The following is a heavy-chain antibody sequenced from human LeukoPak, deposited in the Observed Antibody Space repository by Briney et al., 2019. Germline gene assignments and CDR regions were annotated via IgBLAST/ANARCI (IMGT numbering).Heavy chain of an antibody. CDR2: MYYSGSP. J-gene: IGHJ4*02. V-gene: IGHV4-59*07. D-gene: IGHD6-13*01. Sequence: PSDTLSLTCTVSGGSISGYYWSWIRQPPGKGLEYIGYMYYSGSPNYNPSLKSRVTISVDTSKDQFSLKLTSVTAADTAVYYCATKRFSSSWPPDYWGEGTLVTVSS. CDR3: ATKRFSSSWPPDY. CDR1: GGSISGYY.